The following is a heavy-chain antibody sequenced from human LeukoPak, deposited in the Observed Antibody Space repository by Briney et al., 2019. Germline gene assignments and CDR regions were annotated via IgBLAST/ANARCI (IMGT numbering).Heavy chain of an antibody. CDR3: ARGREDIVLLPGTKRKSHYMDV. D-gene: IGHD2-2*01. CDR1: GGSISNYY. Sequence: SETLSLTCTVSGGSISNYYWSWIRQPPGKGLEWIGYIHYSGSTNYNPSLKSRVTISVDTSKNQFSLKLNSVTAADTAVYYCARGREDIVLLPGTKRKSHYMDVWDKGTTVTVSS. V-gene: IGHV4-59*01. CDR2: IHYSGST. J-gene: IGHJ6*03.